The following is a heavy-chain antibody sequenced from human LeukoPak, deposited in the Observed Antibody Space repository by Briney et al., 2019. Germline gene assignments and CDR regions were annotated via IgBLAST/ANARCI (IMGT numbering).Heavy chain of an antibody. CDR2: INHSGNT. V-gene: IGHV4-34*01. J-gene: IGHJ4*02. CDR1: GGSFSGYY. Sequence: PSETLSLTCAVYGGSFSGYYWSWIRQPPGKGLEWIGEINHSGNTNSNPSLKSRVTISVDTSENQFSLKLSSVTAADTAVYYCASANYGYKLSRNRYFDYWGQGTLVTVSS. CDR3: ASANYGYKLSRNRYFDY. D-gene: IGHD5-24*01.